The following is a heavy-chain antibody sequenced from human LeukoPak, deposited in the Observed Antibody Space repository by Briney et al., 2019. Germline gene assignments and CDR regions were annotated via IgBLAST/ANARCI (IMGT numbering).Heavy chain of an antibody. D-gene: IGHD1-26*01. CDR2: IAISGTYI. CDR3: TRDVSATARAYDY. CDR1: GFILSDYN. J-gene: IGHJ4*02. Sequence: PGGSLRLSCAASGFILSDYNMNWVRQAPGKGVEWVSFIAISGTYITYADSVKGRFTISRENAKNSLYLQMNSLRAEDTAVYYCTRDVSATARAYDYWGQGTLVTVSS. V-gene: IGHV3-21*01.